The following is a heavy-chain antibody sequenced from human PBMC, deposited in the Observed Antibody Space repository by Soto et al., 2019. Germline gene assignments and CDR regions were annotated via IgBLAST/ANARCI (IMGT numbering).Heavy chain of an antibody. D-gene: IGHD3-10*01. CDR1: GYTFTSYG. CDR2: ISAYNGNT. Sequence: QVQLVQSGAEVKKPGASVKVSCKASGYTFTSYGISWVRQAPGQGLEWMGWISAYNGNTNYAQKLQGRVTMTTDTPTSTAYMELRSLRSDDTAVYYCARDRWILWFGELAPNPWGQGTLVTVSS. J-gene: IGHJ5*02. V-gene: IGHV1-18*01. CDR3: ARDRWILWFGELAPNP.